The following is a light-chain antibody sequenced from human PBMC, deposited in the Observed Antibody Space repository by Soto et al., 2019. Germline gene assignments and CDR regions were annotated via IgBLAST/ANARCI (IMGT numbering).Light chain of an antibody. J-gene: IGLJ2*01. CDR3: GTWDSSLSAVV. CDR1: SSNIGNNY. CDR2: HNN. V-gene: IGLV1-51*01. Sequence: QSVLTQPPSVSAAPGQKVTISCSGSSSNIGNNYVSWYQQLPGTAPKLLIYHNNKRPSGIPDRFSGSKSGTSATLGITGLQTGDEADYYCGTWDSSLSAVVFGGGTKVTVL.